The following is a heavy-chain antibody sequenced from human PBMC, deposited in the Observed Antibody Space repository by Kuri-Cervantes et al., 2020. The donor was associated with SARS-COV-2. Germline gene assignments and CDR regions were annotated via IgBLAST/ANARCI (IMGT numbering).Heavy chain of an antibody. CDR1: GFTFSSYW. J-gene: IGHJ4*02. V-gene: IGHV3-7*05. D-gene: IGHD3-9*01. CDR3: ARDWLRGGFDY. Sequence: GSLKISCAASGFTFSSYWMSWVRQAPGKGLEWVANIKQDGSEKYYVDSVKGRFTISRDDAKNSLYLQMNSLRAEDTAVYYCARDWLRGGFDYWGQGTLVTVSS. CDR2: IKQDGSEK.